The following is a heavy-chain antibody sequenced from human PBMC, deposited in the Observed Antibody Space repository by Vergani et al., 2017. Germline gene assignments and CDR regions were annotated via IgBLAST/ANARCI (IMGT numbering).Heavy chain of an antibody. CDR3: ARGSCLGGSCYKPRFDY. CDR1: GGSINSHNYY. CDR2: IHTSGST. J-gene: IGHJ4*02. V-gene: IGHV4-61*02. D-gene: IGHD2-15*01. Sequence: QVQLQESGPGLVQPSQTLSLTCTVSGGSINSHNYYWSWIRQPAGKGLEWIGRIHTSGSTNYNPSLKSRVTMSEDTSKNQFSLNLTSVTAADTAVYFCARGSCLGGSCYKPRFDYWGQGTLVIVSS.